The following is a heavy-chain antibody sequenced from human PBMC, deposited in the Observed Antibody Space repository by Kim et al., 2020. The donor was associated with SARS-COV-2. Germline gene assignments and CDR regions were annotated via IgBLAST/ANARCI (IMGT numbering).Heavy chain of an antibody. V-gene: IGHV3-30*18. CDR3: AKDERIAAACYYYGMDV. CDR1: GFTFSSYG. CDR2: ISYDGSNK. D-gene: IGHD6-13*01. J-gene: IGHJ6*02. Sequence: GGSLRLSCAASGFTFSSYGMHWVRQAPGKGLEWVAVISYDGSNKYYADSVKGRFTISRDNSKNTLYLQMNSLRAEDTAVYYCAKDERIAAACYYYGMDVWGQGTTVTVSS.